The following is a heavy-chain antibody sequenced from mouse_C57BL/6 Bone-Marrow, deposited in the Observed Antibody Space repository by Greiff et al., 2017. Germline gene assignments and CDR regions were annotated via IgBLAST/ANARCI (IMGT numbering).Heavy chain of an antibody. CDR1: GFSLSSYG. V-gene: IGHV2-2*01. CDR2: IWSGGIT. CDR3: ARKEKPLGTMDY. Sequence: QVQLQQSGPGLVQPSQSLSITCTVSGFSLSSYGVHWVRQSPGKGLEWLGVIWSGGITDYNAAFISRLSINRDNSKSQVFFKMSSLHADDTAIYYCARKEKPLGTMDYWGQGTSVTVSS. J-gene: IGHJ4*01.